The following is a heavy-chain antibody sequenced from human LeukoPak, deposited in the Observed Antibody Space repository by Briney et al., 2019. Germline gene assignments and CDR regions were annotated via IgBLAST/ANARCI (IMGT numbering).Heavy chain of an antibody. J-gene: IGHJ5*02. D-gene: IGHD2-8*01. CDR2: ISSSSSTI. V-gene: IGHV3-48*01. CDR1: GFTFSSYS. Sequence: GGSLRLSCAASGFTFSSYSMNWVRQAPGKGLEWVSYISSSSSTIYYADSVKGRFTISRDNAKNSLYLQMNSLRAEDTAVYYCARDDTGYCTNGVCYSWFDPWGQGTLVTVSS. CDR3: ARDDTGYCTNGVCYSWFDP.